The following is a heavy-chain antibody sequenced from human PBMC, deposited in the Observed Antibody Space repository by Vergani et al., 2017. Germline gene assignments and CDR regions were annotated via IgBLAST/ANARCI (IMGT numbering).Heavy chain of an antibody. CDR1: GFTFQAFA. CDR2: IDRNYGVK. D-gene: IGHD3-16*01. V-gene: IGHV3-9*01. Sequence: VVAGGGLVQPGGSLRLSCTASGFTFQAFAFHWVRQVSGRGLEWVSGIDRNYGVKNGNSFEGRFSIARDNAKKAVFLQMNNLRHEDTALYFCVKDNDYDADGPFDLWGRGTLVTVSS. CDR3: VKDNDYDADGPFDL. J-gene: IGHJ2*01.